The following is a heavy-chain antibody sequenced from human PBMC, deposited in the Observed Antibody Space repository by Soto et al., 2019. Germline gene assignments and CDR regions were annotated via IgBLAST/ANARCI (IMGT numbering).Heavy chain of an antibody. D-gene: IGHD6-13*01. CDR3: ARAGGTQLDRRGVWDY. J-gene: IGHJ4*02. V-gene: IGHV1-69*01. CDR2: IIPVFGKT. CDR1: GDTFSTYG. Sequence: QVQLVQSGAEVTKPGSSVTVSCKASGDTFSTYGFDWVRQAPGQRLEWMGGIIPVFGKTNYAQEFQGRLTISADDSTSTVYMQLSSLTSEDTAVYYCARAGGTQLDRRGVWDYWGQGTLVTVSS.